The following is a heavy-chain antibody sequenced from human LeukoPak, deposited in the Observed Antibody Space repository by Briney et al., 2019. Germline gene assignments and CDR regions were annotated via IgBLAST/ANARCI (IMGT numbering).Heavy chain of an antibody. CDR2: ISSSGSTI. V-gene: IGHV3-48*04. J-gene: IGHJ4*02. Sequence: PGGSLRLSCAASGFTFSSYSMNWVRQAPGKGLEWVSYISSSGSTIYYADSVKGRFTISRDNAKNSLYLQMNSLRAEDTAVYYCARHRRQSFDYWGQGTLVTASS. CDR1: GFTFSSYS. CDR3: ARHRRQSFDY. D-gene: IGHD5-24*01.